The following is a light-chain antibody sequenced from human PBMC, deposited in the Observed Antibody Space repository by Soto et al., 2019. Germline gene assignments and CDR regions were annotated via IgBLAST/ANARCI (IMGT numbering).Light chain of an antibody. V-gene: IGKV2-24*01. Sequence: DLVLTQTPLSSPVTLGQPASISCRSSQSLVHSDENTYLTWLQQRPGQPPRLLIYMISNRFSGVPDRFSGSGAGTDFTLKISRVEADDVGVYYCMQATQAYTFGQGTKLEIK. CDR2: MIS. J-gene: IGKJ2*01. CDR3: MQATQAYT. CDR1: QSLVHSDENTY.